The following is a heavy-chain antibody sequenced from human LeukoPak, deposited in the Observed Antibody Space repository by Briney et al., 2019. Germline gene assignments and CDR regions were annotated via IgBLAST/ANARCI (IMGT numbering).Heavy chain of an antibody. CDR1: GGSISSYY. J-gene: IGHJ4*02. Sequence: SETLSLTCTVSGGSISSYYWSWIRQPPGKGREWIGYIYYSGSTNYNPSLKSRVTISVDTSKNQFSLKLSSVTAADTAVYYCARSWFGGPFDYWGQGTLVTVSS. CDR2: IYYSGST. CDR3: ARSWFGGPFDY. D-gene: IGHD3-10*01. V-gene: IGHV4-59*01.